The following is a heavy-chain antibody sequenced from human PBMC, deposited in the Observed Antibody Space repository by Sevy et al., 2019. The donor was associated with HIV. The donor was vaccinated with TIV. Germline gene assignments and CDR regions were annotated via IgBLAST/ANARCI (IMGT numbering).Heavy chain of an antibody. J-gene: IGHJ4*02. CDR1: GFTFSSYS. CDR3: ARDHVDTAMVKVFDY. CDR2: ISSSSSTI. V-gene: IGHV3-48*02. D-gene: IGHD5-18*01. Sequence: GGSLRLSCAASGFTFSSYSMNWVRQAPGKGLEWVSYISSSSSTIYYADSVKGRFTISRDNAKNSLYLQMNSLRDEDTAVYYCARDHVDTAMVKVFDYWGQGTVVTVSS.